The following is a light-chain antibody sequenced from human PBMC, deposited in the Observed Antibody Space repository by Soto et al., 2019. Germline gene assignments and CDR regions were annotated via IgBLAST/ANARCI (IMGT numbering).Light chain of an antibody. Sequence: LTQPASVSGSPGQSITISCTGTSSDVGAYNSVSWYQQHPGKAPKLIIYDVSTRPSGISDRFSGSKSGNTASLTISGLQAEDESDYYCSSYTTSVTYVSGTGTKVTVL. CDR1: SSDVGAYNS. CDR3: SSYTTSVTYV. CDR2: DVS. J-gene: IGLJ1*01. V-gene: IGLV2-14*01.